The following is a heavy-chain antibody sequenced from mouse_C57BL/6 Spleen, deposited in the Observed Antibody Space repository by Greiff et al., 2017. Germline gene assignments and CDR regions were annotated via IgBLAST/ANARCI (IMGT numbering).Heavy chain of an antibody. Sequence: EVMLVESGGGLVQPGGSMKLSCVASGFTFSNYWMNWVRQSPEKGLEWVAQIRLKSDNYATHYAESVKGRFTISRDDSKSSVYLQMNNLRAEDTGIYYCTGQNYGSRGGFAYWGQGTLVTVSA. D-gene: IGHD1-1*01. J-gene: IGHJ3*01. CDR1: GFTFSNYW. V-gene: IGHV6-3*01. CDR3: TGQNYGSRGGFAY. CDR2: IRLKSDNYAT.